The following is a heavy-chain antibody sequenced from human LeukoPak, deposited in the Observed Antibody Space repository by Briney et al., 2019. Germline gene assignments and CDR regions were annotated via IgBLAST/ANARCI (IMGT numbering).Heavy chain of an antibody. CDR1: GGSFSGYY. Sequence: PSETLSLTCAVYGGSFSGYYWSWIRQPPGKGLEWIEEINHSGSTNYNPSLKSRVTISVDTSKNQFSLKLSSVTAADTAVYYCARVRNRYSYGPRAFDIWGQGTMVTVSS. J-gene: IGHJ3*02. CDR3: ARVRNRYSYGPRAFDI. CDR2: INHSGST. V-gene: IGHV4-34*01. D-gene: IGHD5-18*01.